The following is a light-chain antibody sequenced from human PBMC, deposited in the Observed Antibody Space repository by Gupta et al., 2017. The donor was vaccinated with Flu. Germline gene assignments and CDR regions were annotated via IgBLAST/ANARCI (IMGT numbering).Light chain of an antibody. CDR2: NAF. Sequence: EIVLTQSPDTPSLAPGERGTLSCRASQNVNGNYLGWFQQKGGQPPRLLIYNAFRRAPGTPDRFTGSGSGADFNLTINRLEPEDFAVYFCQQYGRAPFTFGPGTKVDLK. J-gene: IGKJ3*01. CDR3: QQYGRAPFT. V-gene: IGKV3-20*01. CDR1: QNVNGNY.